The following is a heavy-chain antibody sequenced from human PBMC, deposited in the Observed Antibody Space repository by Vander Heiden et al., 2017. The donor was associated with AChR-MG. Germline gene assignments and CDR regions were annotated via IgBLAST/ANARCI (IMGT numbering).Heavy chain of an antibody. CDR3: ARLRRSGVGGYWYY. J-gene: IGHJ4*02. V-gene: IGHV4-39*01. CDR1: GGSISSSSYY. CDR2: IYYSGST. Sequence: QLQLQESGPGLVKPSETLSLTCTVSGGSISSSSYYWGWIRQPPGKGLEWIGSIYYSGSTYYNPSLKSRVTISVDTSKNQFSLKLSSVTAADTAVYYCARLRRSGVGGYWYYWGQGTLVTVSS. D-gene: IGHD2-21*01.